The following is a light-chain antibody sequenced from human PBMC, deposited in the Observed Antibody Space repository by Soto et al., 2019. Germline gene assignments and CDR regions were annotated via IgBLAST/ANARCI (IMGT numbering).Light chain of an antibody. V-gene: IGLV2-23*01. CDR3: CSYAGSSSVL. CDR2: EDN. J-gene: IGLJ2*01. Sequence: QSALAQPASVSGSPGQSITISCTGTRSDVGGYTLVSWFQQYPGKAPKLMIYEDNKRPLGVSDRFSGSKSGNTASLTISGLQAADEADYYCCSYAGSSSVLFGGGTKLTVL. CDR1: RSDVGGYTL.